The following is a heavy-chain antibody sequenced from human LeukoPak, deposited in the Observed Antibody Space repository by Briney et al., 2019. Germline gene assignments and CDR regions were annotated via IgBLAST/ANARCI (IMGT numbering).Heavy chain of an antibody. D-gene: IGHD2-15*01. CDR1: GYTFTSYG. CDR2: ISAYNGNT. V-gene: IGHV1-18*01. CDR3: ASSHSGCSIFDY. Sequence: ASVKVSCKASGYTFTSYGISWVRQAPGQGLEWMGWISAYNGNTNYAQKLQGRVTMTTDTSTSTAYMEVRSLRSDDTAVYYCASSHSGCSIFDYWGQGTLVTVSS. J-gene: IGHJ4*02.